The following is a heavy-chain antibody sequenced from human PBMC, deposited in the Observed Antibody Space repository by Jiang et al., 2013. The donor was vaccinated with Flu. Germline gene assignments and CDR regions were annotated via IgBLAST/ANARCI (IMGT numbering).Heavy chain of an antibody. Sequence: GAEVKKPGASVKVSCKASGYTFTSYYMHWVRQAPGQGLEWMGIINPSGGSTSYAQKFQGRVTMTRDTSTSTVYMELSSLRSEDTAVYYCARDLPDYSNYEGYYYYGMDVWGQGTTVTVSS. J-gene: IGHJ6*02. V-gene: IGHV1-46*03. CDR2: INPSGGST. CDR3: ARDLPDYSNYEGYYYYGMDV. D-gene: IGHD4-11*01. CDR1: GYTFTSYY.